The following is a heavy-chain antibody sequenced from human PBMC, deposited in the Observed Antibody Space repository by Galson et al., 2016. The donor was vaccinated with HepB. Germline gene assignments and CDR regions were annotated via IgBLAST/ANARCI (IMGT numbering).Heavy chain of an antibody. CDR2: LSWNSATI. CDR3: AKGGVPAGHYGLGG. Sequence: SLRLSCAASGFRFDDYAMHWVRQAPGKGLEWVSGLSWNSATIASADSVKGRFTISRDNAKNSLYLKMNSVGPEDTALYYWAKGGVPAGHYGLGGWGKGATVIVSS. V-gene: IGHV3-9*01. J-gene: IGHJ6*04. CDR1: GFRFDDYA. D-gene: IGHD2-2*01.